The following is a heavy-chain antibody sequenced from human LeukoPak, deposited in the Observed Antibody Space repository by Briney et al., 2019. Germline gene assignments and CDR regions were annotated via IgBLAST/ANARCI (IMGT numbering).Heavy chain of an antibody. J-gene: IGHJ3*02. CDR3: AKDYMIVVSGAFDI. Sequence: GGSLRLSCAASGFTFDDYAMHWVRQAPGKGLEWVSGISWNSGSIGYADSVKGRFTISRDNAKNSLYLQMNSLRAEDTALYYCAKDYMIVVSGAFDIWGQGTMVTVSS. CDR2: ISWNSGSI. D-gene: IGHD3-22*01. V-gene: IGHV3-9*01. CDR1: GFTFDDYA.